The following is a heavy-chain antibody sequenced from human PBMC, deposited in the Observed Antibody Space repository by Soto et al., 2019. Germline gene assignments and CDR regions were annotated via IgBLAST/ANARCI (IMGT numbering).Heavy chain of an antibody. J-gene: IGHJ6*02. D-gene: IGHD3-16*01. CDR3: ARMGDVPYYYYGMDV. CDR1: GYTFTSYG. CDR2: INGYNGNT. Sequence: QVQLVQSGAEVKKPGASVKVSCKASGYTFTSYGISWVRQAAGQGLEWMGWINGYNGNTNHGQKPQGRVTMSTDTSTSTAYMELRSLRSDDSAVYYCARMGDVPYYYYGMDVWGQGTTVTVSS. V-gene: IGHV1-18*01.